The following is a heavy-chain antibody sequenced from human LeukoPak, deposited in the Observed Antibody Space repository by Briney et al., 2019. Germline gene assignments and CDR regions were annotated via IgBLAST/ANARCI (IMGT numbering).Heavy chain of an antibody. CDR1: GFTFSIYA. CDR3: ARDLGQYYDTSDNWFDP. V-gene: IGHV3-74*01. D-gene: IGHD3-22*01. CDR2: INSDGINT. J-gene: IGHJ5*02. Sequence: GGSLRLSCATSGFTFSIYAMHWVRQAPGKGLVWVSRINSDGINTSYADSVKGRFTISRDNAKNTLNLQMNSLRAEDTAVYYCARDLGQYYDTSDNWFDPWGQGTLVTVSS.